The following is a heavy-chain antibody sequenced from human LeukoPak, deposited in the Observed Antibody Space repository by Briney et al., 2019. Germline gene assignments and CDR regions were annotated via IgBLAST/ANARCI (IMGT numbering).Heavy chain of an antibody. V-gene: IGHV3-30-3*01. Sequence: GSLRLSCAASGFTFSSYAMHWVRQAPGKGLEWVAVISYDGSNKYYADSVKGRFTISRDNSKNTLYLQMNSLRAEDTAVYYCARDLEPQELLWFGGFDYWGQGTLVTVSS. CDR3: ARDLEPQELLWFGGFDY. J-gene: IGHJ4*02. D-gene: IGHD3-10*01. CDR1: GFTFSSYA. CDR2: ISYDGSNK.